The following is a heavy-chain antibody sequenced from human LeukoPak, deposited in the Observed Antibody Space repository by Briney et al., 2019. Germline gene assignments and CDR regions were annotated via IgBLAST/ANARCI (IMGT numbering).Heavy chain of an antibody. D-gene: IGHD2-15*01. CDR2: INHSGST. J-gene: IGHJ4*02. CDR3: ARGGPLVYCSGGSCYSLDY. Sequence: SETLSLTCAVYGGSFSGYYWSWIRQPTGKGLEWIWEINHSGSTNYNPSLKSRVTISVDTSKNQFSLKLSSVTAADTAVYYCARGGPLVYCSGGSCYSLDYWGQGTLVTVSS. CDR1: GGSFSGYY. V-gene: IGHV4-34*01.